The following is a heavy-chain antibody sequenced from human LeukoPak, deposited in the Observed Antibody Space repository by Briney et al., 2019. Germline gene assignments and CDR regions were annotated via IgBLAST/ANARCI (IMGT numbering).Heavy chain of an antibody. Sequence: GGSLRLSCAASGFTFSSYAMSWVRQAPGKGLEWVSAISGSGGSTYYADSVKGRFTVSRDNSKNTLYLQMNSLRAEDTAVYYCVKRARFLEWFADHFDYWGQGTLVTVSS. CDR1: GFTFSSYA. V-gene: IGHV3-23*01. CDR3: VKRARFLEWFADHFDY. CDR2: ISGSGGST. J-gene: IGHJ4*02. D-gene: IGHD3-3*01.